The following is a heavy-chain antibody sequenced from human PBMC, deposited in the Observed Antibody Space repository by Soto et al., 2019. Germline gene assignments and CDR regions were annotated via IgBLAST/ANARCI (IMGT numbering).Heavy chain of an antibody. Sequence: QVQLVESGGGVVQPGTSLRLSCVSSGFTFSNDGMLWLRQAPGEGLEWVAVISYDGRKKYYADSVKGRFTISRDNSKNTLWLQMNSLRAEDTAVYFCAGGYDWGAYWGKGTLVTVSS. CDR1: GFTFSNDG. V-gene: IGHV3-30*03. CDR2: ISYDGRKK. D-gene: IGHD5-12*01. CDR3: AGGYDWGAY. J-gene: IGHJ4*02.